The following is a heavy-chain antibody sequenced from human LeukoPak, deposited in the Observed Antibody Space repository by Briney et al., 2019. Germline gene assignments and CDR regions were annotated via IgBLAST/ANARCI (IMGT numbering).Heavy chain of an antibody. D-gene: IGHD3-3*01. J-gene: IGHJ4*02. CDR1: GYTFTGYY. Sequence: ASVKVSCKASGYTFTGYYMHWVRQASGQGLEWMGWVSAYNGNTKYAQKLQGRVTMTTDTSTSTAYMELRSLRSDDTAVYYCARDAGFLEWLLLDYWGQGTLVTVSS. CDR2: VSAYNGNT. V-gene: IGHV1-18*04. CDR3: ARDAGFLEWLLLDY.